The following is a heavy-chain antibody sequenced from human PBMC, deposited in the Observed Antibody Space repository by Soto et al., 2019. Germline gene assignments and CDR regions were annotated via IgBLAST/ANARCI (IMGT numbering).Heavy chain of an antibody. CDR1: GGTFSSYA. CDR2: IIPIFGTA. Sequence: QVQLVQSGAEVKKPGSSVKVSCKASGGTFSSYAISWVRHAPGQGLEWMGGIIPIFGTANYAQKFQGRVTITADESTSTAYLELSSLRSEDTSVYYCARGIVGASDLGYWGQGTLVTVSS. CDR3: ARGIVGASDLGY. J-gene: IGHJ4*02. V-gene: IGHV1-69*01. D-gene: IGHD1-26*01.